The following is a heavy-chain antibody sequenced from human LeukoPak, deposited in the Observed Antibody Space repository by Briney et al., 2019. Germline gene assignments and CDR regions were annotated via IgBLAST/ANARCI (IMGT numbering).Heavy chain of an antibody. Sequence: GGSLRLSCAASGFTFSSYAMHWVRQAPGKGLEWVAVISYDGSNKYYADSVKGRFTISGDNSKNTLYLQMNSLRAEDTAVYYCARASIAAAGTGWYYFDYWGQGTLVTVSS. CDR1: GFTFSSYA. D-gene: IGHD6-13*01. CDR3: ARASIAAAGTGWYYFDY. CDR2: ISYDGSNK. J-gene: IGHJ4*02. V-gene: IGHV3-30-3*01.